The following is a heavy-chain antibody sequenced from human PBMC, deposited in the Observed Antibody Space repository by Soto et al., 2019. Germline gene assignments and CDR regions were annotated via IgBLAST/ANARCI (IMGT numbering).Heavy chain of an antibody. CDR3: ARRVSGYCSGGSCYPNYYYYYYMDV. CDR2: MNPNSGNT. D-gene: IGHD2-15*01. Sequence: ASVKVSCKASGYTFTSYDINWVRQATGQGLERIGWMNPNSGNTGYAQKFQGRVTMTRNTSISTANMELSSLRSEDTAVYYCARRVSGYCSGGSCYPNYYYYYYMDVWGKGTTVTVSS. V-gene: IGHV1-8*01. CDR1: GYTFTSYD. J-gene: IGHJ6*03.